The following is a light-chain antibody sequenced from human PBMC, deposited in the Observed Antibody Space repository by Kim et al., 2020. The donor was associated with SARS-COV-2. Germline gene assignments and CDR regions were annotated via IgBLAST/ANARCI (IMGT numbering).Light chain of an antibody. Sequence: DIQMTQSPSTLSASVGDRVTITCRASQSISNLLAWYQQKPGKDPKLLIYGASSLESGVPSRFSGSGSGTEFTLTISSLQPDDFATYYCQQYNSYSRTFGQGTKVDIK. CDR3: QQYNSYSRT. CDR2: GAS. V-gene: IGKV1-5*01. CDR1: QSISNL. J-gene: IGKJ1*01.